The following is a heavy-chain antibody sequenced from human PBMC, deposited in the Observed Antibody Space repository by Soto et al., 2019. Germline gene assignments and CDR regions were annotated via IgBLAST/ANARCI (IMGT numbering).Heavy chain of an antibody. CDR2: IKSKTDGGTT. J-gene: IGHJ6*02. CDR3: TTGPIVLVPAASDYYYYGMDV. V-gene: IGHV3-15*07. CDR1: GFTFSNAW. Sequence: GGSLRLSCAASGFTFSNAWMNWVRQAPGKGLEWVGRIKSKTDGGTTDYAAPVKGRFTISRDDSKNTLYLQMNSLKTEDTAVYYCTTGPIVLVPAASDYYYYGMDVWGQGTTVTVSS. D-gene: IGHD2-2*01.